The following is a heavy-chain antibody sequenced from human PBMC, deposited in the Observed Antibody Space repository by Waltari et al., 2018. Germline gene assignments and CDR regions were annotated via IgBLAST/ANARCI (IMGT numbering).Heavy chain of an antibody. CDR1: GSTFSSHW. CDR3: AREGYSGYDRPTDAFDI. J-gene: IGHJ3*02. D-gene: IGHD5-12*01. V-gene: IGHV3-7*03. Sequence: EVQLVESGGGSVQPGGSLRLSCAAPGSTFSSHWVSWLRQVPGKGLEWVANIKQDGSEKYYVDSVKGRFTISRDNAKNSLYLQMNSLRAEDTAVYYCAREGYSGYDRPTDAFDIWGQGTMVTVSS. CDR2: IKQDGSEK.